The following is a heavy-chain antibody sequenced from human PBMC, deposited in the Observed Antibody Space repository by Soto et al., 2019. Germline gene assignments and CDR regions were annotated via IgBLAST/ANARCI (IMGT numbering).Heavy chain of an antibody. J-gene: IGHJ5*02. Sequence: SETLSLTCTVSGGSISGYYWTWIRQAPGKGLEWIGYIYYSGSTYYNPSLKSRVTISVDTSKNQFSLKLSSVTAADTAVYYCAREAAGILNWFDTWGQGTLVTVSS. CDR3: AREAAGILNWFDT. CDR1: GGSISGYY. D-gene: IGHD6-25*01. V-gene: IGHV4-59*06. CDR2: IYYSGST.